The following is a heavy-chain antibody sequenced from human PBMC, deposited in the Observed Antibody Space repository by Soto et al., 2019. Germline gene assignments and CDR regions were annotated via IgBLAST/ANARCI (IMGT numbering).Heavy chain of an antibody. CDR2: IYPGDSDT. Sequence: LGESLKISCKGSGYSFTSYWIGWVRQMPGKGLEWMGIIYPGDSDTRYSPSFQGQVTISADKSISTAYLQWSSLKASDTAMYYCARHSIEYSRSGAPRYYYGMDVWGQGTTVTVSS. V-gene: IGHV5-51*01. CDR1: GYSFTSYW. CDR3: ARHSIEYSRSGAPRYYYGMDV. D-gene: IGHD6-6*01. J-gene: IGHJ6*02.